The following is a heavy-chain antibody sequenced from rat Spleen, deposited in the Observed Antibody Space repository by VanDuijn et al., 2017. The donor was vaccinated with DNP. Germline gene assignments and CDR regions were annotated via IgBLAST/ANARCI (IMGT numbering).Heavy chain of an antibody. CDR3: VRWYNSGYYFDY. J-gene: IGHJ2*01. V-gene: IGHV5-22*01. CDR1: GLIFSNYD. Sequence: EVQLVESGGGLVQPGRSLKVSCAAAGLIFSNYDMAWVRQAPAKGLEWVAYIRYDGGSTYYGDSVKGRFTISRANVKSTLYLQMNSLRSEDMATYYCVRWYNSGYYFDYWGQGVMVTVSS. CDR2: IRYDGGST. D-gene: IGHD4-3*01.